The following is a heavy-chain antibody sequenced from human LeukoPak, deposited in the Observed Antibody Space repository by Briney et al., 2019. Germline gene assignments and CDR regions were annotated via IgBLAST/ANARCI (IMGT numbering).Heavy chain of an antibody. D-gene: IGHD3-3*01. CDR1: GFTFSSYG. V-gene: IGHV3-23*01. CDR2: ISGSGGST. J-gene: IGHJ6*03. CDR3: AREGIRFLEWLSDEPEYYMDV. Sequence: PGGSLRLSCAASGFTFSSYGMSWVRQAPGKGLEWVSAISGSGGSTYYADSVKGRFTISRDNSKNTLYLQMNSLRAEDTAVYYCAREGIRFLEWLSDEPEYYMDVWGKGTTVTVSS.